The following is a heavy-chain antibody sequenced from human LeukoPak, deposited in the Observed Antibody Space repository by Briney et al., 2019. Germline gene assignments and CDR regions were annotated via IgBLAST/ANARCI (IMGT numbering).Heavy chain of an antibody. CDR2: ISYDGSNK. J-gene: IGHJ4*02. D-gene: IGHD6-19*01. Sequence: GRSLRLSCAASGFTFSSYAMHWVRQAPGKGLEWVAVISYDGSNKYYADSVKGRFTISRDNSKNTLYLQMNSLRAEDTAVYYCAKSRGTVAVNWGQGTLVTVSS. CDR1: GFTFSSYA. CDR3: AKSRGTVAVN. V-gene: IGHV3-30*18.